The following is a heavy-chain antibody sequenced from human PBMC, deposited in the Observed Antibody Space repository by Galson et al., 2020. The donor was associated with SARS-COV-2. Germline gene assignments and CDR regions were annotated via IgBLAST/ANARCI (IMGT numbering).Heavy chain of an antibody. J-gene: IGHJ6*02. D-gene: IGHD3-22*01. CDR3: ARDHEYGITMMEEGTEVYYYYGMDV. CDR2: INPNSGGT. Sequence: ASVKVSCKASGYTFTGYYMHWVRQAPGHGLEWMGWINPNSGGTNYAQKFQGRVTMTRDTSISTAYMELSRLRSDDTAVYYCARDHEYGITMMEEGTEVYYYYGMDVWGQGTTVTVSS. CDR1: GYTFTGYY. V-gene: IGHV1-2*02.